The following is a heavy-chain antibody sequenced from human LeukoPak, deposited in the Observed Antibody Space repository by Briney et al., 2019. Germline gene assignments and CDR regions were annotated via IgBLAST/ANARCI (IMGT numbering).Heavy chain of an antibody. CDR2: FDGNAHGT. CDR3: AKARIIGVGWAQFDS. D-gene: IGHD2-21*01. CDR1: GFTFSSYA. J-gene: IGHJ4*02. Sequence: PGGSLRLSCAASGFTFSSYAMSWVRQAPGKGLEWVASFDGNAHGTYFADSVKGRCTISCDNSKNTVYLQMNSPRADDTAIYYCAKARIIGVGWAQFDSWGQGSLVIVSS. V-gene: IGHV3-23*01.